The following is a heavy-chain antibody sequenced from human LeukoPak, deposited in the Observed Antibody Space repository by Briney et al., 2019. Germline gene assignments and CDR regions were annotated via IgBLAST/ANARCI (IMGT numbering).Heavy chain of an antibody. CDR1: GFTFSSYS. D-gene: IGHD1-26*01. V-gene: IGHV3-48*01. Sequence: PGGSLRLSCAASGFTFSSYSMNWVRQAPGKGLEWVSYISSSSSTIYYADSVKGRFTISRDNAKNSLYLQMNSLRAEDTAVYYCARAVDLVWEPLLGGFDYWGQGTLVTVSS. J-gene: IGHJ4*02. CDR3: ARAVDLVWEPLLGGFDY. CDR2: ISSSSSTI.